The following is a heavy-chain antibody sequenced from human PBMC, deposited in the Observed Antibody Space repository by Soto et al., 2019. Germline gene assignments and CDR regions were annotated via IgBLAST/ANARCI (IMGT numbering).Heavy chain of an antibody. Sequence: ASVKVSCKASGYTFTSYGISWVRQAPGQGLEWMGWISAYNGNTNYAQKLQGRVTMTTDTSTSTAYMELRSLRSDDTAVYYCARDRGPSSGYYPYWFDPWGQGTQVTSPQ. J-gene: IGHJ5*02. CDR1: GYTFTSYG. CDR2: ISAYNGNT. CDR3: ARDRGPSSGYYPYWFDP. V-gene: IGHV1-18*01. D-gene: IGHD3-22*01.